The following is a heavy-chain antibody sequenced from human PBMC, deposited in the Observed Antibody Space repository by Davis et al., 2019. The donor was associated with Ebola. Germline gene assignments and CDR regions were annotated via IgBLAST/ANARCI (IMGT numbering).Heavy chain of an antibody. D-gene: IGHD3-10*01. CDR3: ARDMGLWFGELGGYFDY. CDR2: ISGSGGST. Sequence: GESLKISCAASGFTFSSYAMSWVRQAPGKGLEWVSAISGSGGSTYYADSVKGRFTISRDNSKNTLYLQMNSLRAEDTAVYYCARDMGLWFGELGGYFDYWGQGTLVTVSS. J-gene: IGHJ4*02. CDR1: GFTFSSYA. V-gene: IGHV3-23*01.